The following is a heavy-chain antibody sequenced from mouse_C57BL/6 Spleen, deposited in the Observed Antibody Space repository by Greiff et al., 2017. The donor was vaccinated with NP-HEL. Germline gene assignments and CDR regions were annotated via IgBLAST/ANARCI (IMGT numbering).Heavy chain of an antibody. CDR3: GSLYYGSSSRYFDV. Sequence: VQLQQPGAELVKPGASVKLSCKASGYTFTSYWMHWVKQRPGQGLEWIGMIHPNSGSTNYNEKFKSKATLTVDKSSSTAYMQLSSLTSEDSAVYYCGSLYYGSSSRYFDVWGTGTTVTVSS. D-gene: IGHD1-1*01. CDR1: GYTFTSYW. CDR2: IHPNSGST. V-gene: IGHV1-64*01. J-gene: IGHJ1*03.